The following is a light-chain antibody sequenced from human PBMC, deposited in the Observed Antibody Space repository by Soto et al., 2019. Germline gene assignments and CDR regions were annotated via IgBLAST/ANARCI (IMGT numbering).Light chain of an antibody. CDR3: QQRSKWPPS. J-gene: IGKJ5*01. CDR1: HSGSNN. V-gene: IGKV3-15*01. CDR2: GAA. Sequence: EIIMTQSPATLSVSPGERATLSCMASHSGSNNLSWYHQKPVQAPRLLICGAATRANDIPARSSGTGSGTEFTHTIRSLQSEEIAVYYCQQRSKWPPSFGQGTRLEIK.